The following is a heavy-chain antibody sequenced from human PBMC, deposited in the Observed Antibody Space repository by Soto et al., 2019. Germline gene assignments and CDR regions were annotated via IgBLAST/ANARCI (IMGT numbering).Heavy chain of an antibody. J-gene: IGHJ6*02. CDR1: GGTFSSYA. D-gene: IGHD3-16*01. Sequence: QVQLVQSGAEVKKPGSSVKVSCKASGGTFSSYAISWVRQAPGQGLEWMGGIIPIFGTADYAQKFRGRVAITADASTSTAYMELSSLRCEDTAVYYCASAWGPSYYYGMDVWGQGTTVTVSS. CDR3: ASAWGPSYYYGMDV. CDR2: IIPIFGTA. V-gene: IGHV1-69*12.